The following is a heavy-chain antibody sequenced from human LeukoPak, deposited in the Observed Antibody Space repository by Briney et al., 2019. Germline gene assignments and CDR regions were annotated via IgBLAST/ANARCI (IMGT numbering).Heavy chain of an antibody. V-gene: IGHV3-23*01. J-gene: IGHJ4*02. CDR2: ISGSGGST. Sequence: GGSLRLSCAASGSTFSSYAMSWVRQAPGKGLEWVSAISGSGGSTYYADSVKGRFTISRDNSKNTLYLQMNSLRAEDTAVYYCAKEGMYYDFWSGYYPTNYYFDYWGQGTLVTVSS. CDR1: GSTFSSYA. CDR3: AKEGMYYDFWSGYYPTNYYFDY. D-gene: IGHD3-3*01.